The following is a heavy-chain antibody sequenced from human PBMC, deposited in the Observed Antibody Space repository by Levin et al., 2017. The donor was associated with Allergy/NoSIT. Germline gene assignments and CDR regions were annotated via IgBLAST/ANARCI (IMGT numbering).Heavy chain of an antibody. D-gene: IGHD4-11*01. CDR1: GGSFSGYY. CDR3: SRGMTTVTQARRGQGPPRRGPATEQFDY. V-gene: IGHV4-34*01. CDR2: INHSGSA. Sequence: SETLSLTCAVYGGSFSGYYWSWIRQSPGKGLEWIGEINHSGSANYNPSAKSPVSMSVDTSKRQVYLNVRSVSAADTAVYYCSRGMTTVTQARRGQGPPRRGPATEQFDYWGQGTLVTVSS. J-gene: IGHJ4*02.